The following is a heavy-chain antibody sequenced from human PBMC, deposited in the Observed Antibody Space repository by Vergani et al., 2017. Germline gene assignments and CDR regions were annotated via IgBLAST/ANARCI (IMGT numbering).Heavy chain of an antibody. V-gene: IGHV4-59*12. CDR1: GGSISSYY. CDR2: IYHSRST. Sequence: QVQLQESGPGLVKPSETLSLTCTVSGGSISSYYWSWIRQPPGKGLEWIGYIYHSRSTYYNPSLKSRVSISVDMSKNQFSLKLSSVTAADTAVYYCARGNDYGDVDYWGQGTLVTVAS. CDR3: ARGNDYGDVDY. D-gene: IGHD4-17*01. J-gene: IGHJ4*02.